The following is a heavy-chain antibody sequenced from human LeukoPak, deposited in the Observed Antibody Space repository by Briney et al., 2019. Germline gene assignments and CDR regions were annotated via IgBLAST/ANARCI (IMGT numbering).Heavy chain of an antibody. CDR3: TRIAAAGLSYFDY. J-gene: IGHJ4*02. CDR1: GFTFGDYA. Sequence: GGFLRLSCTASGFTFGDYAMSWFRQAPGKGLEWVGFIRSKAYGGTTEYAASVKGRFTISRDDSKSIAYLQMNSLKTEDTAVYYCTRIAAAGLSYFDYWGQGTLVTVSS. CDR2: IRSKAYGGTT. D-gene: IGHD6-13*01. V-gene: IGHV3-49*03.